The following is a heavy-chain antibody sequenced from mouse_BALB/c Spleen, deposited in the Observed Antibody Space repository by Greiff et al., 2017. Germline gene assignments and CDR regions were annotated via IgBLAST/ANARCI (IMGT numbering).Heavy chain of an antibody. D-gene: IGHD2-1*01. CDR1: GYTFTSYY. J-gene: IGHJ3*01. V-gene: IGHV1S56*01. Sequence: VQLQQSGPELVKPGASVRISCKASGYTFTSYYIHWVKQRPGQGLEWIGWIYPGNVNTKYNEKFKGKATLTADKSSSTAYMQLSSLTSEDSAVYYCARSFYGNPGFAYWGQGTLGTVSA. CDR3: ARSFYGNPGFAY. CDR2: IYPGNVNT.